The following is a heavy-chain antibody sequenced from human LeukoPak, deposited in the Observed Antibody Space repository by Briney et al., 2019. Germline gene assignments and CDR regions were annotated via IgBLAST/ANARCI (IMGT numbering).Heavy chain of an antibody. CDR1: GFTFSNCW. J-gene: IGHJ3*02. CDR2: IKQGGGEQ. CDR3: ARDKEEGSSSGSIFDI. Sequence: PGGSLRLSCVTSGFTFSNCWMSWVRQAPGKGLEWVANIKQGGGEQYYVDSVKGRFTISRDNAKNSLYLQMNNLRAEDTAVYYCARDKEEGSSSGSIFDIWGQGTVVTVSS. V-gene: IGHV3-7*01. D-gene: IGHD6-19*01.